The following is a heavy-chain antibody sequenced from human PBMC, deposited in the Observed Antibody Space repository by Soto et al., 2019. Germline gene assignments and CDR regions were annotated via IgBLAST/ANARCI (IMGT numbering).Heavy chain of an antibody. V-gene: IGHV3-23*01. Sequence: EVQLLESGGGLVQPGGSLRLSCAASGFTFSSYAMSWVRQAPGKGLEWVSAISGSGGSTYYADSVKGRFTISRDNSKNALYLQMNSLRAEDTAVYYCAKSRWSDIVLMVYDYWGQGTLVTVSS. CDR3: AKSRWSDIVLMVYDY. J-gene: IGHJ4*02. CDR1: GFTFSSYA. D-gene: IGHD2-8*01. CDR2: ISGSGGST.